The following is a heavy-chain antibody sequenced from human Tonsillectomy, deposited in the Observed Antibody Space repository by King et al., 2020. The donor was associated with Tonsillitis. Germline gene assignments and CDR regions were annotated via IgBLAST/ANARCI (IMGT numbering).Heavy chain of an antibody. J-gene: IGHJ3*02. D-gene: IGHD6-19*01. V-gene: IGHV3-33*08. CDR2: IWYDGSNK. Sequence: QLVQSGGGVVQPGRSLRLSCAASGFTFSSYGMHWVRQAPGKGLAWVAVIWYDGSNKYYADSVKGRYTISRDTSKNTLYLQMNSLRAEDTAVYYCAREWRRAVAASGAFDIWGQGTMVTVSS. CDR3: AREWRRAVAASGAFDI. CDR1: GFTFSSYG.